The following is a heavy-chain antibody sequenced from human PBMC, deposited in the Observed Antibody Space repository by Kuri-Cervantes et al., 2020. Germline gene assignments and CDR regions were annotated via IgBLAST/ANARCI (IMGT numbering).Heavy chain of an antibody. V-gene: IGHV4-59*01. J-gene: IGHJ6*02. Sequence: SETLSLTCTVSGGSISSYYWSWIRQPPGKGLEWIGYIYYSGSTNCNPSLKSRVTISVDTSKNQFSLKLSSVTAADTAVYYCARAQNYYGMDVWGQGTTVTVSS. CDR3: ARAQNYYGMDV. CDR1: GGSISSYY. CDR2: IYYSGST.